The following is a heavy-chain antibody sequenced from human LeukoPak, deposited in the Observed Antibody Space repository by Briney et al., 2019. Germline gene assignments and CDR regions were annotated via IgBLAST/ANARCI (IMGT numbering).Heavy chain of an antibody. CDR3: ARVGLKGSYYRFDWFDP. V-gene: IGHV4-59*11. CDR1: GGSISSHY. D-gene: IGHD3-10*01. J-gene: IGHJ5*02. Sequence: SETLCLTCTVSGGSISSHYWSWIRQPPGKGLEWIGYIYYSGSTNYNPSLKSRVTISVDTSKNQFSLKLSSVTAADTAVYYCARVGLKGSYYRFDWFDPWGQGTLVTVSS. CDR2: IYYSGST.